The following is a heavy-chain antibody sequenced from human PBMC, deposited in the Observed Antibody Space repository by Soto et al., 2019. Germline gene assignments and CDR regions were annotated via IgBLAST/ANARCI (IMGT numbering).Heavy chain of an antibody. J-gene: IGHJ4*02. CDR1: GGSISSGGYS. Sequence: QLQLQDSGSGLVKPSQTLSLTCAVSGGSISSGGYSWSWIRQPPGKGLEWIGYIYRSGSTYYNPYLKRRVTISVDRSKNQFSLQLSSVTAADTAVYYCAAGGGLPRYYWGKGALGTVSA. CDR2: IYRSGST. D-gene: IGHD5-12*01. V-gene: IGHV4-30-2*01. CDR3: AAGGGLPRYY.